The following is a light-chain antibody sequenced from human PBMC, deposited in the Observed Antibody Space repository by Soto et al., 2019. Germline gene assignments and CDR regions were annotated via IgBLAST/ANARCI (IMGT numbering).Light chain of an antibody. Sequence: QSVLTQPPSASGTPGQRVTISCSGSSSNIGSNYVYWYQQLPGTAPKLLIYRNNQRPSGVPDRFSGSKSGTSASLAISGLRSEDEADYYCAAWDDSLSGPKVVFGGGNKLTFL. CDR1: SSNIGSNY. CDR3: AAWDDSLSGPKVV. J-gene: IGLJ2*01. CDR2: RNN. V-gene: IGLV1-47*01.